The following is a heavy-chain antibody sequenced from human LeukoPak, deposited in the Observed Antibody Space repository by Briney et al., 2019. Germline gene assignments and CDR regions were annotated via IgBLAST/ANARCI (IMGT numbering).Heavy chain of an antibody. CDR1: GGSISSYY. V-gene: IGHV4-59*01. CDR3: AREAGGYDFESNWFDP. J-gene: IGHJ5*02. D-gene: IGHD5-12*01. Sequence: SETLSLTCTVSGGSISSYYWSWIRQPPGKGLGWIGYIYYSGSTNYNPSLKSRVTISVDTSKNQFSLKLSSVTAADTAVYYCAREAGGYDFESNWFDPWGQGTLVTVSS. CDR2: IYYSGST.